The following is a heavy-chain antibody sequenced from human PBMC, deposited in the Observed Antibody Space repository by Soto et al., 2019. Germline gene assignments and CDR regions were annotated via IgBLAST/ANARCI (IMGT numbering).Heavy chain of an antibody. Sequence: QLQLQESGPGLVKPSETLSLTCTVSGGSISSSSYYWGWIRQPPGKGLEWIGSIYYSGSTYYNPSLKSRVTISVDTSKNQFSLKLSSVTAADTAVYYCARLRTTVTSNRRPRYYYMDVWGKGTTVTVSS. CDR3: ARLRTTVTSNRRPRYYYMDV. V-gene: IGHV4-39*01. CDR2: IYYSGST. J-gene: IGHJ6*03. D-gene: IGHD4-17*01. CDR1: GGSISSSSYY.